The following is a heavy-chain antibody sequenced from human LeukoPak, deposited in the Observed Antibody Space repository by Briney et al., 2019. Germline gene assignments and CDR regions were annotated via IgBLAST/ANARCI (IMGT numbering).Heavy chain of an antibody. Sequence: PGGSLRLSCAASGFSFTGYWMTWVRQAPGKGLEWVARLRPDGSERNYVGSVEGRFTVFGDNAKSSLFLQMHSLRVEDTAVYYCARGGYSFDYLGQGTLVTVSS. V-gene: IGHV3-7*01. CDR3: ARGGYSFDY. D-gene: IGHD5-12*01. CDR1: GFSFTGYW. J-gene: IGHJ4*02. CDR2: LRPDGSER.